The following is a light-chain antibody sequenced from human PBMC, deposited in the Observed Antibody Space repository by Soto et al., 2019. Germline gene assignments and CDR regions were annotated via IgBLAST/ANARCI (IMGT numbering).Light chain of an antibody. CDR1: SSNIGSNT. CDR2: SND. CDR3: AAWDDRLNGVV. Sequence: QSVLTQPPSASGTPGQGLTISCAGSSSNIGSNTVNWYQQLPGSAPKLLIYSNDQRPSGVPDRFSGSKSDTSASLAISGLQSEDEADYFCAAWDDRLNGVVFGGGTMLTVL. J-gene: IGLJ2*01. V-gene: IGLV1-44*01.